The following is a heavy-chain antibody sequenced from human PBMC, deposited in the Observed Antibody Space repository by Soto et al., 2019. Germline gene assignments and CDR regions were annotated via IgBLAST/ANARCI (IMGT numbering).Heavy chain of an antibody. CDR1: GYTFITYG. Sequence: QVQLVQSGAEVKKPGASLKVSCKTSGYTFITYGISWVRQAPGLGLEWMGWTSSYNGYTKYAQKFQGRATMTTDTSTSTAYMELRSLRSDDTAVYYCARAYDYGGNSDYWGQGTLVTVSS. CDR2: TSSYNGYT. V-gene: IGHV1-18*04. CDR3: ARAYDYGGNSDY. J-gene: IGHJ4*02. D-gene: IGHD4-17*01.